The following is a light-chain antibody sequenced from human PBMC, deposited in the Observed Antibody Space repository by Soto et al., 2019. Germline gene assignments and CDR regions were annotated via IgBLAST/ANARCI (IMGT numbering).Light chain of an antibody. CDR3: QQYGSSPPSIT. CDR1: QSVSSCY. Sequence: EMVLTQSPATLSLSPGNRATLSCMASQSVSSCYLAWYQQKPGQAPRLLIYGASSRATGIPDRFSGSGSGTDFTLTISRLEPEDFAVYYCQQYGSSPPSITFGQGTRLEI. CDR2: GAS. J-gene: IGKJ5*01. V-gene: IGKV3-20*01.